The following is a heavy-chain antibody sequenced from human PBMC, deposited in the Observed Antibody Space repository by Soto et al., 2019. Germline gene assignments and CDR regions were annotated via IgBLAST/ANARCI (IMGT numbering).Heavy chain of an antibody. CDR2: IYYSGST. CDR1: GGSISSGGYY. J-gene: IGHJ5*02. Sequence: PSETLSLTCTVSGGSISSGGYYWSWIRQHPRKGLEWIGYIYYSGSTYYNPSLKSRVTISVDTSKNQFSLKLSSVTAADTAVYYCARGYSSSFDPWGQGTLVTVSS. CDR3: ARGYSSSFDP. V-gene: IGHV4-31*03. D-gene: IGHD6-6*01.